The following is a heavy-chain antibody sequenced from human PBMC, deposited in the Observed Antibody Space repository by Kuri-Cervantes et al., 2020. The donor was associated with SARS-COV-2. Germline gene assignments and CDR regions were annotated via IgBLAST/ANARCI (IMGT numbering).Heavy chain of an antibody. Sequence: ASVKVSCKASGYTFTGYYMHWVRQAPGQGLEWMGWINPNSGGTNYAQKFRGWVTMTRDTSISTAYMELSRLRSDDTAVYYRARALGYCSSTSCSYWDYYYYGMDVWGQGTTVTVSS. CDR2: INPNSGGT. V-gene: IGHV1-2*04. D-gene: IGHD2-2*01. CDR1: GYTFTGYY. CDR3: ARALGYCSSTSCSYWDYYYYGMDV. J-gene: IGHJ6*02.